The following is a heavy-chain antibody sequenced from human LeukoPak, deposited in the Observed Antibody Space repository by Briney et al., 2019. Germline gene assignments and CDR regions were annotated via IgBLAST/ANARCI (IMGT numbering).Heavy chain of an antibody. Sequence: PSETLSLTCAVSGYSISSGYYWGWLRQPPGEGLEWIGSIYHSGSTYYNPSLKSRVTISVDTSKNQFSLKLSSVAAADTAVYYCAFLSSGYGFDPWGQGTLVTVSS. D-gene: IGHD3-3*01. CDR3: AFLSSGYGFDP. CDR1: GYSISSGYY. V-gene: IGHV4-38-2*01. J-gene: IGHJ5*02. CDR2: IYHSGST.